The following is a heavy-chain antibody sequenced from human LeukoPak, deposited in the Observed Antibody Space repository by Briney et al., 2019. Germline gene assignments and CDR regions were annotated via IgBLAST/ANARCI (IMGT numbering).Heavy chain of an antibody. CDR1: GGSISSSSYY. V-gene: IGHV4-39*07. J-gene: IGHJ5*02. CDR2: IYYSGST. CDR3: ARDGRRNWFDP. Sequence: KSSETLSLTCTVSGGSISSSSYYWGWIRQPPGKGLEWIGSIYYSGSTYYNPSLKSRVTISVDTSKNQFSLKLSSVTAADTAVYYCARDGRRNWFDPWGQGTLVIVSS.